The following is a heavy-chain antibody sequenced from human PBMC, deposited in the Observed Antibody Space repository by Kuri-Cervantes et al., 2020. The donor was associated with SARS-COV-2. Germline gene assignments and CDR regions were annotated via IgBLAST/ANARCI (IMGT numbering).Heavy chain of an antibody. D-gene: IGHD3-10*01. CDR3: ATNSVSDSYYNGDMDV. V-gene: IGHV4-34*01. CDR1: GGSFSGYY. Sequence: SQTLSLTCAVYGGSFSGYYWSWIRQPPGKGLEWIGEINHSGSTNYNPSLKSRVTISVDTSKNQVSLKLTSVTAADTAVYYCATNSVSDSYYNGDMDVWGEGTTVTVSS. J-gene: IGHJ6*03. CDR2: INHSGST.